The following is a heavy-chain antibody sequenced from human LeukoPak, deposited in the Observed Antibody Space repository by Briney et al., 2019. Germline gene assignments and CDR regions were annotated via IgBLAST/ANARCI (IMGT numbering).Heavy chain of an antibody. D-gene: IGHD2-2*02. CDR1: GYSVTSYW. CDR2: IYPGDSDT. Sequence: GESLKISCKGSGYSVTSYWIGWVRQMPGKGLEWMGIIYPGDSDTRYSPSFQGQVTISADKSISTAYLQWSSLKASDTAMYYCARHVGSYCSSTSCHIDYWGQGTLVTVSS. V-gene: IGHV5-51*01. J-gene: IGHJ4*02. CDR3: ARHVGSYCSSTSCHIDY.